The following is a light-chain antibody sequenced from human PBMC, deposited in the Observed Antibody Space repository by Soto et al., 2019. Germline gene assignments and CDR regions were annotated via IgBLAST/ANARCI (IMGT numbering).Light chain of an antibody. J-gene: IGLJ2*01. CDR2: RNN. Sequence: QPVLTQPPSASGTPGQRVTISCSGSSSNIGSNYVYWYQQFPGTAPKVLIYRNNQRPSGVPDRFSGSKSGTSASLAISGLRSEDEADYYCAAWDDSRGVVIGGGTKLTVL. V-gene: IGLV1-47*01. CDR3: AAWDDSRGVV. CDR1: SSNIGSNY.